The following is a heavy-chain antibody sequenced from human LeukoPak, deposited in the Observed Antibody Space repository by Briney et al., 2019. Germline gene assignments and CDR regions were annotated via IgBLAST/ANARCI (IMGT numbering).Heavy chain of an antibody. V-gene: IGHV1-2*06. CDR1: GYTFTGYY. CDR2: INPNSGGT. CDR3: AREAAAGKSVYYYMDV. Sequence: GASVKVSCKASGYTFTGYYMHWVRQAPGQGLEWMGRINPNSGGTNYAQKFQGRVTMTRDTSISTAYMELSRLRSDDTAVYYCAREAAAGKSVYYYMDVWGKRTTVTVSS. D-gene: IGHD6-13*01. J-gene: IGHJ6*03.